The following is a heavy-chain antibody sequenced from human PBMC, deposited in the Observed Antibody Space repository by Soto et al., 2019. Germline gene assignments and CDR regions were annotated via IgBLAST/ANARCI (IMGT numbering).Heavy chain of an antibody. CDR2: IYPGDSDT. CDR1: GYSFTSYW. Sequence: SGESLKISCKGSGYSFTSYWIARVRQMPGKGLEWMGIIYPGDSDTRYSPSFQGQVTISADKSISTAYLQWSSLKASDTAMYYCARWGVAYCGGDCYSGWFDPWGQGTLVTVSS. CDR3: ARWGVAYCGGDCYSGWFDP. J-gene: IGHJ5*02. D-gene: IGHD2-21*02. V-gene: IGHV5-51*01.